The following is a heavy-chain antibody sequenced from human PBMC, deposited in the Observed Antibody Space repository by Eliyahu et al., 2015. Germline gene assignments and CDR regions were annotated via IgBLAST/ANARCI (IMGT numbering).Heavy chain of an antibody. CDR1: GFTFSSXW. D-gene: IGHD1-1*01. CDR3: TVGTTINSFDY. V-gene: IGHV3-74*03. CDR2: ISSDGTIT. J-gene: IGHJ4*02. Sequence: EVQLVESGGGLVQPGGSLRLSCAASGFTFSSXWMHWVRQAPEKGLVWVSRISSDGTITTYADSVKGRFTISSDNAKNTLYLQMNSLTAEDTAVYYCTVGTTINSFDYWGQGTLVTVSS.